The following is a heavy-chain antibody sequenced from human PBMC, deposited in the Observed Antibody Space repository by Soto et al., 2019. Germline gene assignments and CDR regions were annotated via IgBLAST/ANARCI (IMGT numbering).Heavy chain of an antibody. Sequence: QVQLVESGGGVVQPGRSLRLSCAASGFTFSSYGMHWVRQAPGKGLEWGAVIWYDGSNKYYADSVKGRFTISRDNSKNTLYLQMNSLRAEDTAVYYCARDKSPEYCSGGSCPYYDYYYMDVWGKGTTVTVS. D-gene: IGHD2-15*01. CDR3: ARDKSPEYCSGGSCPYYDYYYMDV. CDR2: IWYDGSNK. V-gene: IGHV3-33*01. J-gene: IGHJ6*03. CDR1: GFTFSSYG.